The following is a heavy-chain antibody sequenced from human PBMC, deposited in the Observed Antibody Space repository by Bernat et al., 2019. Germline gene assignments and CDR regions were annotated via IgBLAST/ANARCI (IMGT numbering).Heavy chain of an antibody. CDR1: GYTFTSYG. CDR3: ARARIDCSGGSCYPKNYYYYYYMDV. J-gene: IGHJ6*03. CDR2: ISASNGNT. V-gene: IGHV1-18*01. D-gene: IGHD2-15*01. Sequence: QVQLVQSGAEVKKPGASVKVSCKASGYTFTSYGISWVRQAPGQGLEWMGWISASNGNTNDAQKIQGRVTMTTDTSTSTAYMELRSLRSDDTAVYYCARARIDCSGGSCYPKNYYYYYYMDVWGKGTTVTVSS.